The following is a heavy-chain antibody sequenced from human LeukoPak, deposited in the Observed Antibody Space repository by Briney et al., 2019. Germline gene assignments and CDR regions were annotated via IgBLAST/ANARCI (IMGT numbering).Heavy chain of an antibody. D-gene: IGHD3-16*02. CDR3: ARGLLYYDYVWGSYRKYYFDY. CDR1: GGSFSGYY. V-gene: IGHV4-34*01. J-gene: IGHJ4*02. CDR2: INHSGST. Sequence: SETLSLSCGVYGGSFSGYYLTWIRQPPGKGLEWIGEINHSGSTNYNPSLKSRVTISVDTSKNQFSLKLSSVTAADTAVYYCARGLLYYDYVWGSYRKYYFDYWGQGTLVTVSS.